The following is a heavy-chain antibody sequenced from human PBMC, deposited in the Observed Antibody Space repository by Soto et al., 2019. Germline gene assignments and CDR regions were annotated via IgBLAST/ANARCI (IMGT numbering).Heavy chain of an antibody. D-gene: IGHD5-18*01. J-gene: IGHJ4*02. CDR2: INHSGST. CDR3: ARGVREYSYGYTGFDY. Sequence: PSETLSLTCAVYGGSFSGYYWSWIRQPPWKGLEWIGEINHSGSTNYNPSLKSRVTISVDTSKNQFSLKLSSVTAADTAVYYCARGVREYSYGYTGFDYWGQGTLVTVSS. CDR1: GGSFSGYY. V-gene: IGHV4-34*01.